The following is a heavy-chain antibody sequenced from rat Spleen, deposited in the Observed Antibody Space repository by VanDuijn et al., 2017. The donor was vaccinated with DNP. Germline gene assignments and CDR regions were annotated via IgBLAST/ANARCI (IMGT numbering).Heavy chain of an antibody. D-gene: IGHD1-12*02. J-gene: IGHJ4*01. CDR1: GFTFSDYY. CDR2: ITSSGGTT. Sequence: VQLVESGGGLVQPGRSLTLSCTASGFTFSDYYMAWVRQVPGKGLEWVASITSSGGTTYSPDSVKGRFTISRDNAKNTLSLQMNSLRSEDTATYYCARVGDYHDGGDGDVLDVWGQGTSVTVSS. V-gene: IGHV5-25*01. CDR3: ARVGDYHDGGDGDVLDV.